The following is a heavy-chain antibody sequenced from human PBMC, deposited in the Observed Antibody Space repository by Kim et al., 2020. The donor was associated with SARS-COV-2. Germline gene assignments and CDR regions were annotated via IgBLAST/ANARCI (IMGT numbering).Heavy chain of an antibody. V-gene: IGHV7-4-1*02. J-gene: IGHJ6*02. Sequence: AQGFTGRFVFSLDTSVSTAYLQISSLKAEDTAVYYCARGPYGDEGYGMDVWGQGTTVTVSS. CDR3: ARGPYGDEGYGMDV. D-gene: IGHD4-17*01.